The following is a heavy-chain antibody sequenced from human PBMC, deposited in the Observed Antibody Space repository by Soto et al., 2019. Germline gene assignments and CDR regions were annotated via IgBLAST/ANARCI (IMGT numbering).Heavy chain of an antibody. V-gene: IGHV4-59*08. CDR1: GDSISDDY. J-gene: IGHJ6*03. Sequence: SETLSLTCTVSGDSISDDYWTWIRQPPGKALEWIGYVYYSGSTSYNPSFKSRVTISVDTSKTQFSLKLSSVTAADTAVYYCARVRTTLDFYYYYMDVWGIGTTVTVS. CDR2: VYYSGST. D-gene: IGHD2-2*01. CDR3: ARVRTTLDFYYYYMDV.